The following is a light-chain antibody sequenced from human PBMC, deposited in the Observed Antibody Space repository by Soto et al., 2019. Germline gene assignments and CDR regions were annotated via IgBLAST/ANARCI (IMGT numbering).Light chain of an antibody. V-gene: IGKV4-1*01. CDR2: WAS. Sequence: DIVMTQSPDSLAVSLGERATINCKSSQSVLYSSNNKNYLAWFQQKPGQPPKLLIYWASTRESGVPDRFSGGGSGTDLNLTISSLQAEDVAVHYCQQYSSHPPWTFGQGTKVEIK. CDR3: QQYSSHPPWT. CDR1: QSVLYSSNNKNY. J-gene: IGKJ1*01.